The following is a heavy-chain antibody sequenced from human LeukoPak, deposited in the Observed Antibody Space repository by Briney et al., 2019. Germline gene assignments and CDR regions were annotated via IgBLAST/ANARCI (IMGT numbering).Heavy chain of an antibody. J-gene: IGHJ4*02. CDR3: AKDRGLCSGGSCYTFNY. D-gene: IGHD2-15*01. CDR2: ISWNSDTI. CDR1: GFTFDDYA. Sequence: GRSLRLSCAASGFTFDDYAMHWVRQAPGKGLEWVSGISWNSDTIGYADSVKGRFTISRDNAKNSLYLQVNSLRAEDTALYYCAKDRGLCSGGSCYTFNYWGQGTLVTVSS. V-gene: IGHV3-9*01.